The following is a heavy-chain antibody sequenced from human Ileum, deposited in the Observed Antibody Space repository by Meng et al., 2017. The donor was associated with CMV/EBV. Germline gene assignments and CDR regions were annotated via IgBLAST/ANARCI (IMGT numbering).Heavy chain of an antibody. CDR3: AREGGGWYFDS. D-gene: IGHD6-19*01. V-gene: IGHV4-30-4*01. Sequence: HGQLQESGPGLVKPSQTLSLTCTVSGDSLSTGDYYWSWIRQPPGKGPEWIGYIYYSGSTLYNPSLKSPVTISLDKSKNQFSLRLRSVTAADTAVYFCAREGGGWYFDSWGQGTLVTVSS. CDR1: GDSLSTGDYY. CDR2: IYYSGST. J-gene: IGHJ4*02.